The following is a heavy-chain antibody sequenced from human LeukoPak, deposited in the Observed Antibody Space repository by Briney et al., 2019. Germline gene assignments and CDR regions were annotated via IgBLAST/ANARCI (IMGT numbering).Heavy chain of an antibody. CDR2: SRNKAGSYKT. CDR1: GFTFSDHY. CDR3: ATESSICCAVARSYIAV. Sequence: GGSLRLSCAASGFTFSDHYIDWVRQAPGKGLEWVGRSRNKAGSYKTEYAASVKGRVTISRDYSRNSIYLQMNSLTTEDTTVYSCATESSICCAVARSYIAVWGKGTTVTVSS. V-gene: IGHV3-72*01. D-gene: IGHD5/OR15-5a*01. J-gene: IGHJ6*03.